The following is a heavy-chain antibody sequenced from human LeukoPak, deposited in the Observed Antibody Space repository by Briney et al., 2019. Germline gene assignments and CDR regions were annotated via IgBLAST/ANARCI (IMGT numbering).Heavy chain of an antibody. CDR2: ISGSGGST. CDR3: AKDKHDFYPWYGMDV. Sequence: GGSLRLSCAASGFTFSSYAMSWVRQAPGKGLEWVSAISGSGGSTYYADSVKGRFTISRDNSKNTLYLQMNSLRAGDTAVYYCAKDKHDFYPWYGMDVWGQGTTVTVSS. CDR1: GFTFSSYA. V-gene: IGHV3-23*01. J-gene: IGHJ6*02. D-gene: IGHD3-3*01.